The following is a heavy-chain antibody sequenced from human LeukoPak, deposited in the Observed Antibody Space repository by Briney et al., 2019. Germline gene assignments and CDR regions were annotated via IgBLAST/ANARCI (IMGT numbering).Heavy chain of an antibody. J-gene: IGHJ4*02. D-gene: IGHD3-22*01. Sequence: GESLKISCAASGFTFSSYWMSWVRQAPGKGLEWVANIKEDGSEKYDVDAVKGRFTISRDNAKNSLYLQMNSLRAEDTAVYYCATEGYYDSREFDYWGQGTLVTVSS. CDR2: IKEDGSEK. CDR3: ATEGYYDSREFDY. CDR1: GFTFSSYW. V-gene: IGHV3-7*04.